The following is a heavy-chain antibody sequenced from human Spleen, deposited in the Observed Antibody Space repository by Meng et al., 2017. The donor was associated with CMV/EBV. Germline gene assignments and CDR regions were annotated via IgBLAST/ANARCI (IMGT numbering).Heavy chain of an antibody. D-gene: IGHD1-26*01. CDR2: AGGCDGDT. CDR1: GYTFSSYG. CDR3: ARDWECLARSDVFDI. V-gene: IGHV1-18*01. J-gene: IGHJ3*02. Sequence: ASVKVSCKASGYTFSSYGISWVRQAPGQGLEWMGWAGGCDGDTNYAPELQGRVTMTTDTSTNTVYMELRSLRSDDTAVYYCARDWECLARSDVFDIWGQGTMVTVSS.